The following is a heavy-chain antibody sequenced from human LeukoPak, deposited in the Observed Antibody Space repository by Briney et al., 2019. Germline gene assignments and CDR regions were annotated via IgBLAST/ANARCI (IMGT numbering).Heavy chain of an antibody. CDR1: GFFFSNNY. CDR3: ARLYSSSVNF. J-gene: IGHJ4*02. V-gene: IGHV3-66*04. CDR2: IYSGGDT. Sequence: TGGSLRLSCAASGFFFSNNYMSWVRQAPGKGLEWVSVIYSGGDTYYAGSVKGRFTISRDNSKNTLYLQMNRLRADDTAVYYCARLYSSSVNFWGQGTMVTVSS. D-gene: IGHD6-13*01.